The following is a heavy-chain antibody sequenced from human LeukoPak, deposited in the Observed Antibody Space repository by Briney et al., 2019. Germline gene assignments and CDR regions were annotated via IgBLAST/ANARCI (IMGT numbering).Heavy chain of an antibody. V-gene: IGHV3-30*02. Sequence: SGGFLRLSCAASGFTFSSYGMHWVRQAPGKGLEWVAFIRYDGSNKYYADSVKGRFTISRDNSKNTLYLQMNSLRAEDTAVYYCAKDRGSSRFDPWGQGTLVTVSS. CDR3: AKDRGSSRFDP. CDR2: IRYDGSNK. J-gene: IGHJ5*02. D-gene: IGHD6-13*01. CDR1: GFTFSSYG.